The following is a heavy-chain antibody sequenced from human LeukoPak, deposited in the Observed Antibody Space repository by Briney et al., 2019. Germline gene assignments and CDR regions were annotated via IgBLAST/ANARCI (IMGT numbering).Heavy chain of an antibody. CDR3: ARRDSSSYYY. Sequence: GGSLRLSCAASGFTFSSYWMSWVRQMPGKGLEWMGIIYPGDSDTRYSPSFQGQVTMSADKSISTAYLQWSRLKASDTAMYYRARRDSSSYYYWGQGTLVTVSS. V-gene: IGHV5-51*01. D-gene: IGHD6-13*01. CDR1: GFTFSSYW. J-gene: IGHJ4*02. CDR2: IYPGDSDT.